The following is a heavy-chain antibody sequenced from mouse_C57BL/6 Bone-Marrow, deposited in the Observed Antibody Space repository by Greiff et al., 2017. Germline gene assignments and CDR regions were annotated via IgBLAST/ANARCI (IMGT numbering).Heavy chain of an antibody. J-gene: IGHJ3*01. D-gene: IGHD2-4*01. V-gene: IGHV5-6*01. CDR1: GFTFSSYG. CDR2: ISSGGSYT. Sequence: EVQRVESGGDLVKPGGSLKLSCAASGFTFSSYGMSWVRQTPDKRLEWVATISSGGSYTYYPDSVKGRFTISRDNAKNTLYLQMSSLKSEDTAMYYCASYYDYDGRSSWFAYWGQGTLVTVSA. CDR3: ASYYDYDGRSSWFAY.